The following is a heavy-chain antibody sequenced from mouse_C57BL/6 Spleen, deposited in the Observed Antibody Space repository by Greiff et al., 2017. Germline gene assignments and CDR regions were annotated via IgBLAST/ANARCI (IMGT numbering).Heavy chain of an antibody. CDR3: ARGGPAWFAY. Sequence: QVQLQQPGAELVMPGASVKLSCKASGYTFTSYWMHWVKQRPGQGLEWIGEIDPSDSYTNYNQKFKGKSKLTVDKSSSTAYMQLSSLTSEDSAVYYCARGGPAWFAYWGQGTLVTVSA. J-gene: IGHJ3*01. V-gene: IGHV1-69*01. CDR1: GYTFTSYW. CDR2: IDPSDSYT. D-gene: IGHD3-3*01.